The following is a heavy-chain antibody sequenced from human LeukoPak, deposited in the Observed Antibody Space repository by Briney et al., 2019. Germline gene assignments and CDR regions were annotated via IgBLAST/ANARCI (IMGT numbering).Heavy chain of an antibody. CDR2: ISYDGSNK. D-gene: IGHD2-2*01. J-gene: IGHJ4*02. V-gene: IGHV3-30*04. CDR1: GFTFSSYA. CDR3: AREGDIVVVPAATNFDY. Sequence: GGSLRLSCAASGFTFSSYAMHWVRQAPGKGLEWVAVISYDGSNKYYADSVKGRFTISRDNAKNSLYLQMNSLRAEDTAMYYCAREGDIVVVPAATNFDYWGQGTLVTVSS.